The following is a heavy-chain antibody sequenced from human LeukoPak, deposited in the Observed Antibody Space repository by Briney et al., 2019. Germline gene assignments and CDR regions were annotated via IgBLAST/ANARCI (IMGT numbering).Heavy chain of an antibody. Sequence: GGSLRLSCAASGFTFSTYAMTWVRQAPGKGLEWVSAISAGSGSTNYADSVKGRFTVSRDNSKNTLYLQINSLRVEDTALYFCAKDVGNWGGYFDYWGQGTLVTVSS. J-gene: IGHJ4*02. D-gene: IGHD7-27*01. CDR1: GFTFSTYA. CDR2: ISAGSGST. V-gene: IGHV3-23*01. CDR3: AKDVGNWGGYFDY.